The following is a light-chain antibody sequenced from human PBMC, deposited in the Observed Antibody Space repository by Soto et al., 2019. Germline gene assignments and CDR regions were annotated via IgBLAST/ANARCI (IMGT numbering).Light chain of an antibody. V-gene: IGKV1-39*01. J-gene: IGKJ1*01. Sequence: DTQMTQSPSSLSASVGDRVTITCRASQNVRSYLNWYQQKPGKAPSLLIYETSTLQSGVPPRFSGDGYGTDFTLSISSLHPEDFATYYCQQTFSTPRTFGQGTTVEI. CDR3: QQTFSTPRT. CDR2: ETS. CDR1: QNVRSY.